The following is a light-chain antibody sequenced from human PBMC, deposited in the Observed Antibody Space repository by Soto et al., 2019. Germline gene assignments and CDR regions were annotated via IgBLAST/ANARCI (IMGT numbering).Light chain of an antibody. V-gene: IGKV1-5*01. CDR1: QTISSW. CDR3: QQYNSYS. J-gene: IGKJ1*01. Sequence: DIQMTQSPFTLSASVGDRVTITCRASQTISSWLAWYQQKPGTAPKVLIYHASNLQSGVPSRFSGSGSGTDFTLTISSLQPDDFATYYCQQYNSYSFGQGTKVAIK. CDR2: HAS.